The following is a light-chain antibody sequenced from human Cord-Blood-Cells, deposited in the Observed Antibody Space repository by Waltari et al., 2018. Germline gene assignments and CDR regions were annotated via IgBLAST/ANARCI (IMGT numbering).Light chain of an antibody. CDR3: SSYAGSNRV. V-gene: IGLV2-8*01. J-gene: IGLJ3*02. Sequence: QSALTQPPSASGSPGQSVTISCTGTSSDVGGYNYVSWYQQHPGNAPKLMIYEVSKRPSGVPDRFSGSKSGNTASLTVSGFQAEDEADYYCSSYAGSNRVFGGGTKLTVL. CDR2: EVS. CDR1: SSDVGGYNY.